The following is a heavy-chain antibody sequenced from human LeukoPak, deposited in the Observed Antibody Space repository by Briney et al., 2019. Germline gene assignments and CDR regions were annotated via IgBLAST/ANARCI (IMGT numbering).Heavy chain of an antibody. J-gene: IGHJ6*02. Sequence: SETLSLTCTVSGGSISSYYWSWIRQPAGKGLEWIGRIYTSGSTNYNPSLKSRVTMSVDTSKNQFSLKLSSVTAADTAVYYCTSGYYYYGMDVWGQGTTVTVSS. V-gene: IGHV4-4*07. CDR1: GGSISSYY. CDR2: IYTSGST. CDR3: TSGYYYYGMDV.